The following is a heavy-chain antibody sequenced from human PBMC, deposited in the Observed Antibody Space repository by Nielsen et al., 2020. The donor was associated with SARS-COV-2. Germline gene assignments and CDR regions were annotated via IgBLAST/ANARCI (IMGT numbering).Heavy chain of an antibody. CDR3: ARGNGWGSYFDY. V-gene: IGHV3-7*02. D-gene: IGHD7-27*01. CDR1: GLIFSSSW. Sequence: GGSLRLSCAASGLIFSSSWMVWVRQAPGKGLEWVANINEDGSVVNYVDSVKGRFTISRDNSKNTLFLQMNSLRAEDTAVYYCARGNGWGSYFDYWGQGTLVTVSS. CDR2: INEDGSVV. J-gene: IGHJ4*02.